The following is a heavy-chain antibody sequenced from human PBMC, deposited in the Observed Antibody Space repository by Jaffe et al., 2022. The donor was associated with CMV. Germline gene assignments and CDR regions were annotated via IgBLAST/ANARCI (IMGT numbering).Heavy chain of an antibody. J-gene: IGHJ4*02. Sequence: QVQLVESGGGLVKPGGSLRLSCAASGFNFSDYYMTWIRQAPGKGLEWISYISTSSMYTDYADSVRGRFTISRDNARNLVHLQMHSLRGEDTAVYYCARESQGHLTSRNDYWGQGTLVTVSS. V-gene: IGHV3-11*06. CDR1: GFNFSDYY. CDR2: ISTSSMYT. CDR3: ARESQGHLTSRNDY.